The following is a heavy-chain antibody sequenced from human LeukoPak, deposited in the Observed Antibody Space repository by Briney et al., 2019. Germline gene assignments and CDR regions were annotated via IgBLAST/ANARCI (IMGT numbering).Heavy chain of an antibody. J-gene: IGHJ2*01. V-gene: IGHV3-30*04. Sequence: PGRSLRLSCAASGFTFSSYAMHWVRQAPGKGLEWVAVISYDGSNKYYADSVKGRFTISRDNSKNTLYLQMNSLRAEDTAVYYYARDSPRGIYGSGSYYNWYFDLWGRGTLVTVSS. D-gene: IGHD3-10*01. CDR3: ARDSPRGIYGSGSYYNWYFDL. CDR1: GFTFSSYA. CDR2: ISYDGSNK.